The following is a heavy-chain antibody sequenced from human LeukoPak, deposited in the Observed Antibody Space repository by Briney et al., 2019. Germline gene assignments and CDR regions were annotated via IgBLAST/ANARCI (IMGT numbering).Heavy chain of an antibody. CDR3: AKSFDFSNGHSPILTPFDS. D-gene: IGHD3-3*01. Sequence: GGSLRLSCAASGFSFSPYSMNWVRQAPGKGLEWVSSISARGISTYYADSVKGRFTISRDNSKNTLYLQMNSLRGDDIGVYYCAKSFDFSNGHSPILTPFDSWGQGTLVSVSS. CDR2: ISARGIST. J-gene: IGHJ4*02. V-gene: IGHV3-23*01. CDR1: GFSFSPYS.